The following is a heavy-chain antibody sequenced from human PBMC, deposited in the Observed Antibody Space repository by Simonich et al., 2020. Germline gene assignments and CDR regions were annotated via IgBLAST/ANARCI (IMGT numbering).Heavy chain of an antibody. CDR3: ARASRGTWWYYYFDY. CDR1: GYTFTSYG. D-gene: IGHD2-15*01. J-gene: IGHJ4*02. V-gene: IGHV1-18*01. Sequence: QVQLVQSGAEVKKPGASVKVSCKASGYTFTSYGISWVRQAPGQGLEWMGRNSAYNGNTNYAQKLQGRVTMTTDTSTSTAYMELRSLRSDATAVYYCARASRGTWWYYYFDYWGQGTLVTVSS. CDR2: NSAYNGNT.